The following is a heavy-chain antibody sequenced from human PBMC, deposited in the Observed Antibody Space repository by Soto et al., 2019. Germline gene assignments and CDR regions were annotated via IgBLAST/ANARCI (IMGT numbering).Heavy chain of an antibody. Sequence: PGVSLRLSCAASGFTFSSYGIHWVRQAPGRGLEWVAVISYDGSNKFYADSVKGRFTISRDNSKNTLYLQMNSLRVEDTAVYYCAKVPAALGDYYGMDVWGQGTTVTVSS. J-gene: IGHJ6*02. CDR3: AKVPAALGDYYGMDV. CDR1: GFTFSSYG. CDR2: ISYDGSNK. D-gene: IGHD2-2*01. V-gene: IGHV3-30*18.